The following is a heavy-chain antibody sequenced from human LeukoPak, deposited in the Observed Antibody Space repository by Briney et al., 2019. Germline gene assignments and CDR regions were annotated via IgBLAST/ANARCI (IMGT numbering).Heavy chain of an antibody. J-gene: IGHJ5*02. V-gene: IGHV4-31*03. CDR1: GGSISSGAYY. CDR3: AGRYCSSTSCRKPNWFDP. D-gene: IGHD2-2*01. CDR2: IYYSGST. Sequence: SQTLSLTCTVSGGSISSGAYYWSWIRQHPGKGLEWIGYIYYSGSTYYNPSLKSRVTISVDTSKNQFSLKLSSVTAADTAVYYCAGRYCSSTSCRKPNWFDPWGQGTLVTVSS.